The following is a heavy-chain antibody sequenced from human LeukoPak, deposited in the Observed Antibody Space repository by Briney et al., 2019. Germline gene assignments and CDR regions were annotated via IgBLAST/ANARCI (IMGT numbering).Heavy chain of an antibody. V-gene: IGHV1-2*02. CDR2: ISPNSGDT. J-gene: IGHJ5*02. D-gene: IGHD2-2*01. CDR3: ARDHTARCSSTSCSYNWFDP. CDR1: GYTFTGYY. Sequence: VASVKVSCKASGYTFTGYYMHWVRQAPGQGLEWMGWISPNSGDTNYAQKFQGRVTMTRDTSISTAYMELSRLSSDDTAVYYCARDHTARCSSTSCSYNWFDPWGQGTLVTVSS.